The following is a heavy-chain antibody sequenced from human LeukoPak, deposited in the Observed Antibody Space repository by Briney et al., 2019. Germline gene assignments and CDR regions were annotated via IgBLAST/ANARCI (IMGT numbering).Heavy chain of an antibody. V-gene: IGHV1-18*01. D-gene: IGHD6-6*01. Sequence: ASVKVSCKASGYTFTSYGIGWVRQAPGQGLGWMGWISAYNGNTNYAHKLQGRVNMTTHTSPRKAYMQLRSPRSDATAVYYCAKLPCRVYSSSSGGYYFDYWGQGTLVTVSS. J-gene: IGHJ4*02. CDR3: AKLPCRVYSSSSGGYYFDY. CDR1: GYTFTSYG. CDR2: ISAYNGNT.